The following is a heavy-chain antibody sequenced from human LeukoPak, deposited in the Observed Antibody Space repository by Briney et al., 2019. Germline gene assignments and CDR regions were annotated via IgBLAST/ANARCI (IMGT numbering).Heavy chain of an antibody. J-gene: IGHJ4*02. Sequence: AGSLRLSSAASGFTFSDYYMSWIRQAPGKGLGWVSYISSSSSYTNYADSVKGRFTISRDNAKNSLYLQMNNLRAEDTAVYYCARRAAAGNYFDYWGQGTLVTVSS. CDR3: ARRAAAGNYFDY. CDR1: GFTFSDYY. D-gene: IGHD6-13*01. CDR2: ISSSSSYT. V-gene: IGHV3-11*03.